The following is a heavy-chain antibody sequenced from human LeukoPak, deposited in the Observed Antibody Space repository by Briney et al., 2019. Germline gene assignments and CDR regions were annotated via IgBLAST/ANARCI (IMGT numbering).Heavy chain of an antibody. CDR3: ARTIAVAGTFTTRGYFDY. CDR1: GFTFSDYY. V-gene: IGHV3-11*06. Sequence: PGGSLRLSCAASGFTFSDYYMSWIRQASGKGLEWVSYISSSSSYTNYADSVKGRFTISRDNAKNSLYLQMNSLRAEDTAVYYCARTIAVAGTFTTRGYFDYWGQGTLVTVSS. J-gene: IGHJ4*02. CDR2: ISSSSSYT. D-gene: IGHD6-19*01.